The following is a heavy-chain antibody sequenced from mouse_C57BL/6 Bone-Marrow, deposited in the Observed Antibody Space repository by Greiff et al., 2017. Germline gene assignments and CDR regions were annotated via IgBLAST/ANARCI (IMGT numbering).Heavy chain of an antibody. CDR3: ARYLGWLLRKAMDY. Sequence: EVMLVESGGGLVQPGGSLSLSCAASGFTFTDYYMSWVRQPPGKALEWLGFIRNKANGYTTEYSASVKGRFTISRDNSQSILYLQMNALRAEDSATYYCARYLGWLLRKAMDYWGQGTSVTVSS. CDR1: GFTFTDYY. V-gene: IGHV7-3*01. CDR2: IRNKANGYTT. D-gene: IGHD2-3*01. J-gene: IGHJ4*01.